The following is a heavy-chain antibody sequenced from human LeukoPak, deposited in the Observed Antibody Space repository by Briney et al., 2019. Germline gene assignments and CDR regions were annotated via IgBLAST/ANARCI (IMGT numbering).Heavy chain of an antibody. CDR3: AELGITMIGGV. D-gene: IGHD3-10*02. Sequence: GGSLRLSCEASGFIFSNYAMHWVRQAPGKGLEWVAVISYDGSNKYYADSVKGRFTISRDNAKNSLYLQMNSLRAEDTAVYYCAELGITMIGGVWGKGTTVTISS. CDR2: ISYDGSNK. CDR1: GFIFSNYA. J-gene: IGHJ6*04. V-gene: IGHV3-30*04.